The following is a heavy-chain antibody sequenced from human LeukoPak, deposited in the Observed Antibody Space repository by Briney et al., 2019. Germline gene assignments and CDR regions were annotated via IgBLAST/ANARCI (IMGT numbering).Heavy chain of an antibody. CDR3: ARVKRLAYYYMDV. J-gene: IGHJ6*03. Sequence: PSETLSLTCAVYGGSFSGYYWSWIRQPPGKGLEWIGEINHSGSTNYNPSLKSRVTISVDTSKNQFSLKLSSVTAADTAVYYCARVKRLAYYYMDVWGKGTTVTVSS. CDR1: GGSFSGYY. D-gene: IGHD3-9*01. CDR2: INHSGST. V-gene: IGHV4-34*01.